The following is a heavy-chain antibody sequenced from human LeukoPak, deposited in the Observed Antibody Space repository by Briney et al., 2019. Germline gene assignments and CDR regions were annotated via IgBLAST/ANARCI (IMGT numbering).Heavy chain of an antibody. CDR3: AGSLRYFDWLPSPFDY. Sequence: GGSLRLSCAASGFTFSSYSMNWVRQAPGKGLEWVSYISSSSSTIYYADSVKGRFTISRDNAKNSLYLQLNSLRAEDTAVYYCAGSLRYFDWLPSPFDYWGQGTLVTVSS. J-gene: IGHJ4*02. D-gene: IGHD3-9*01. CDR2: ISSSSSTI. V-gene: IGHV3-48*01. CDR1: GFTFSSYS.